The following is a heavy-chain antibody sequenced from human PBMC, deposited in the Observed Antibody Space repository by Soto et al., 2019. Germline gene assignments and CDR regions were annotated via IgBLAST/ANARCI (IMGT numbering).Heavy chain of an antibody. Sequence: QVQLVQSGAEVKKPGSSVRVSCKASGTIFSSYTISWVRQAPGQGLEWMGRIIPILGETNSAQKFQGRVTLTVDKSTITAYMELNSLRLEDTALYYCARGLGGRMDDWGQGTTVTVSS. V-gene: IGHV1-69*08. D-gene: IGHD3-16*01. J-gene: IGHJ6*02. CDR1: GTIFSSYT. CDR2: IIPILGET. CDR3: ARGLGGRMDD.